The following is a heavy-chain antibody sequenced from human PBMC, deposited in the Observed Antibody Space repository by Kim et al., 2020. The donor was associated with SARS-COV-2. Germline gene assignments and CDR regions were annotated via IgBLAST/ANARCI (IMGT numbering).Heavy chain of an antibody. V-gene: IGHV3-48*03. CDR2: ISSSGSTI. CDR1: GFTFSSYE. Sequence: GGSLRLSCAASGFTFSSYEMNWVRQAPGKGLEWVSYISSSGSTIYYAASVRGCFTISRDNAKNTLFLQMNSLRAEDTAVYYCARVRGNSYGAEFDYWGQGTLVTVSS. CDR3: ARVRGNSYGAEFDY. J-gene: IGHJ4*02. D-gene: IGHD5-18*01.